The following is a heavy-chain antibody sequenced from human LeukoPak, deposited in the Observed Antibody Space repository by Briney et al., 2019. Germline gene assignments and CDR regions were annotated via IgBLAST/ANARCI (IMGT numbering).Heavy chain of an antibody. D-gene: IGHD3-10*01. J-gene: IGHJ6*02. V-gene: IGHV3-30-3*01. CDR1: GVTLSNYA. Sequence: GGSLRLSCVASGVTLSNYAMSWARQAPGKGLEWVAVISYDGSNKYYADSVKGRFTISRDNSKNTLYLQMNSLRAEDTAVYYCARDRHYYGSGSYYPPPYYYYGMDVWGQGTTVTVSS. CDR2: ISYDGSNK. CDR3: ARDRHYYGSGSYYPPPYYYYGMDV.